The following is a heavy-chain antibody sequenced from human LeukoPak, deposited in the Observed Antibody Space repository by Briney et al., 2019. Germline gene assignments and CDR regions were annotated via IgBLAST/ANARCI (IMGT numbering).Heavy chain of an antibody. V-gene: IGHV4-34*01. J-gene: IGHJ4*02. CDR2: INHSGST. CDR3: ASGAVAGKSFFDY. D-gene: IGHD6-19*01. Sequence: SETLSLTCAVYGGSFSGYYWSWIRQPPGKGLEWIGGINHSGSTNYNPSLKSRVTISVDTSKNQFSLKLSSVTAADTAVYYCASGAVAGKSFFDYWGQGTLVTVSS. CDR1: GGSFSGYY.